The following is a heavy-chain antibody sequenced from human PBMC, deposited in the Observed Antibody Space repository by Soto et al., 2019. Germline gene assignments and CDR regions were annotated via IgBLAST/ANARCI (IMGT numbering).Heavy chain of an antibody. CDR3: AIFPIYDYGYADDS. V-gene: IGHV3-23*01. Sequence: GGSLRLSCAASGFTFSRYAMSWVRQAPGKGLEWVSAISSSGSTTHYGDSVKGRFTISRDNSKNTLYLQMNSLRAEDTAVYYCAIFPIYDYGYADDSWGQGTLVTVSS. J-gene: IGHJ4*02. D-gene: IGHD4-17*01. CDR1: GFTFSRYA. CDR2: ISSSGSTT.